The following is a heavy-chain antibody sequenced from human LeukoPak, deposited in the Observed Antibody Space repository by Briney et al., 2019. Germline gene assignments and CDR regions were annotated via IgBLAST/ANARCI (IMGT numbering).Heavy chain of an antibody. Sequence: ASVKVSCKASGYTFTSYGISWVRQAPGQGLEWMGWISAYNGNTNYAQKLQGRVTMTTDTSTSTAYMELRSLRSDDTAVYYCARAGDSSSWYEYGDYYYYYMDVWGKGTTVTVSS. J-gene: IGHJ6*03. V-gene: IGHV1-18*01. CDR3: ARAGDSSSWYEYGDYYYYYMDV. CDR2: ISAYNGNT. CDR1: GYTFTSYG. D-gene: IGHD6-13*01.